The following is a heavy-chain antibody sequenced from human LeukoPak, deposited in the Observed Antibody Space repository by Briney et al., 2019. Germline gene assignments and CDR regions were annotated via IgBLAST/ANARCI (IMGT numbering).Heavy chain of an antibody. CDR1: GYMFTRYY. V-gene: IGHV1-69*06. CDR2: IIPIFGTA. J-gene: IGHJ4*02. D-gene: IGHD1-26*01. Sequence: GASVKVSCKASGYMFTRYYVHWLRQAPGQGLEWMGRIIPIFGTANYAQKFQGRVTITADKSTSTAYMELSSLRSEDTAVYYCARVSGSYLGSNFDYWGQGTLVTVSS. CDR3: ARVSGSYLGSNFDY.